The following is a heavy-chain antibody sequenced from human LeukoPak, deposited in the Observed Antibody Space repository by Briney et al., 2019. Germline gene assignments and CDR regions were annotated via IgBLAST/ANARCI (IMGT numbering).Heavy chain of an antibody. J-gene: IGHJ6*03. CDR3: ARDVEIIPHPYYYYYCYMDV. Sequence: SETLSLTCTVSGGSITSGRFYWSWIRQPAGKGLEWIGRFFSSGCTNYNPSLKSRVTISVDTSKNQFSLRLSSVTAADTAVYYCARDVEIIPHPYYYYYCYMDVWGKGTTVTVSS. V-gene: IGHV4-61*02. CDR2: FFSSGCT. D-gene: IGHD3-10*01. CDR1: GGSITSGRFY.